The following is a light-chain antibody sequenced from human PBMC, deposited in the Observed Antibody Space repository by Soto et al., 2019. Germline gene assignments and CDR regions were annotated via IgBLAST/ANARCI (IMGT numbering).Light chain of an antibody. V-gene: IGKV1-5*03. CDR3: QEYETFSPWT. CDR1: QRIDTW. J-gene: IGKJ1*01. Sequence: DIQMTQSPSIVSASVGDRVTITCRASQRIDTWLAWYQQKPGTAPKLLIYKATILQSGVPSRFSGSGSGTEFTLAIGSLEPDDFATYYCQEYETFSPWTFGQGTKVDIK. CDR2: KAT.